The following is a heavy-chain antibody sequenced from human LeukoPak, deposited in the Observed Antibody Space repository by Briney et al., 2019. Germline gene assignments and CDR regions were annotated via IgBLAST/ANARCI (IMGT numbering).Heavy chain of an antibody. CDR2: ISAYNGNT. CDR3: ARAFLQPDYYGSGSALDP. J-gene: IGHJ5*02. D-gene: IGHD3-10*01. Sequence: ASVKVSCKASGYTFTSSGISWVRQAPGQGLEWMGWISAYNGNTNYAQKLQGRVTMTTDTSTSTAYMELRSLRSDDTAVYYCARAFLQPDYYGSGSALDPWGQGTLVTVSS. V-gene: IGHV1-18*01. CDR1: GYTFTSSG.